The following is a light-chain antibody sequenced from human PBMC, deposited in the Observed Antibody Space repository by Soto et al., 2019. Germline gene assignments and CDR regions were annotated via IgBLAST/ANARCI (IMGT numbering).Light chain of an antibody. Sequence: ALTQPASVSGSPGQSIAISCTGTSGDVGGYDYVSWYQQHPDKAPKLMIYEVTKRPSWVSNRFSGSKSGNTASLTISGLQPEDEADYYCSSHTSGSTRVFGSGTNVTVL. J-gene: IGLJ1*01. CDR3: SSHTSGSTRV. V-gene: IGLV2-14*01. CDR1: SGDVGGYDY. CDR2: EVT.